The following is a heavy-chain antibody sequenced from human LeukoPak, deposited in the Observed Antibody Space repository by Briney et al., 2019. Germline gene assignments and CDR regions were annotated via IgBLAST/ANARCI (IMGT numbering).Heavy chain of an antibody. CDR1: GFTFSSYG. D-gene: IGHD1-26*01. Sequence: PGRSLRPSCAASGFTFSSYGMHWVRQAPGKGLEWVAVISYDGSNKYYADSVKGRFTISRDNSKNTLYLQMNSLRAEDTAVYYCARDAGGSYYGAFDIWGQGTMVTVSS. J-gene: IGHJ3*02. CDR2: ISYDGSNK. V-gene: IGHV3-30*03. CDR3: ARDAGGSYYGAFDI.